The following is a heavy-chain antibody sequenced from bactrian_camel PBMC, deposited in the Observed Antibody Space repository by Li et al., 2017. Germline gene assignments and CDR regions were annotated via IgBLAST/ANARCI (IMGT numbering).Heavy chain of an antibody. CDR3: ATILTYGSSRTTYLY. Sequence: QVQLVESGGGSVEAGGSLRLSCSASGYTMRNYCVAWFRQVPGKDREGVAVNDGAGATVYADSEKGRFTMARDNAKNTLDLQLSGLKIEDTAMYYCATILTYGSSRTTYLYWGQGTQVTVS. V-gene: IGHV3S55*01. CDR2: NDGAGAT. CDR1: GYTMRNYC. D-gene: IGHD6*01. J-gene: IGHJ4*01.